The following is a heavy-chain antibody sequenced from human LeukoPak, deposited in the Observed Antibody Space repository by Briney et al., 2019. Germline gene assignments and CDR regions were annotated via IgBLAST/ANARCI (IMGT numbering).Heavy chain of an antibody. D-gene: IGHD4-23*01. CDR3: ARDRDPTVVTYWYFDL. CDR2: INPNSGGT. J-gene: IGHJ2*01. V-gene: IGHV1-2*02. CDR1: GYTFTGYY. Sequence: ASVKVSCKASGYTFTGYYMHWVRQAPGQGLEWMGWINPNSGGTDYAQKFQGRVTMTRDTSISTAYMELSRLRSEDTAVYYCARDRDPTVVTYWYFDLWGRGTLVTVSS.